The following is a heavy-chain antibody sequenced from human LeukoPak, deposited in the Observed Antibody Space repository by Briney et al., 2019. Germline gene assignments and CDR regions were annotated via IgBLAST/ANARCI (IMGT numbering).Heavy chain of an antibody. CDR1: GGTFSSYA. CDR3: AREVPTVTISYDYYYYYGMDV. J-gene: IGHJ6*02. CDR2: IIPIFGTA. V-gene: IGHV1-69*01. D-gene: IGHD4-17*01. Sequence: SVKVSCKASGGTFSSYAISWVRQAPGQGLEWMGGIIPIFGTASYAQKFQGRVTITADESTSTAYMELSSLRSEDTAVYYCAREVPTVTISYDYYYYYGMDVWGQGTTVTVSS.